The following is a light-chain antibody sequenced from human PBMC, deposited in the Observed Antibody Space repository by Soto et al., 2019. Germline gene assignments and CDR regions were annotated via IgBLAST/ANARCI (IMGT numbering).Light chain of an antibody. V-gene: IGKV1-39*01. CDR2: AAS. CDR3: QQSYSTPLYT. Sequence: DIQMTQSPSSLSASVGDGVTITCRASQSMSSYLNWYQQKPGKAPKLLIYAASSLHSGVPSRVSGSGSATDFTLTISTLQPEDFATYYCQQSYSTPLYTFGHCTKLESK. J-gene: IGKJ2*01. CDR1: QSMSSY.